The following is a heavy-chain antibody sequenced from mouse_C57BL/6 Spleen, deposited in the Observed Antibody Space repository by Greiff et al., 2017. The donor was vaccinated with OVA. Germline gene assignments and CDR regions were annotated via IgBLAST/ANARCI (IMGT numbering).Heavy chain of an antibody. CDR1: GYTFTDYN. J-gene: IGHJ4*01. D-gene: IGHD1-1*01. CDR3: ARGPSDSIYYYGSSYAMDY. CDR2: INPNNGGT. V-gene: IGHV1-22*01. Sequence: VQLKQSGPELVKPGASVKMSCKASGYTFTDYNMHWVKQSHGKSLEWIGYINPNNGGTSYNQKFKGKATLTVNKSSSTAYMELRSLTSEDSAVYYCARGPSDSIYYYGSSYAMDYWGQGTSVTVSS.